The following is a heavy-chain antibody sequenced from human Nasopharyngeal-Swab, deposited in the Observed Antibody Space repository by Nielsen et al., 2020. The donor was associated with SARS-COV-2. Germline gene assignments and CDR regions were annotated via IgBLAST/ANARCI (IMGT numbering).Heavy chain of an antibody. CDR1: GGTFGNYA. CDR2: IIPSFGKA. CDR3: ARVLDYGDLYFDH. J-gene: IGHJ4*02. D-gene: IGHD4-17*01. V-gene: IGHV1-69*04. Sequence: SVKVSCKASGGTFGNYAISWVRQSPGQGLEWMGRIIPSFGKANYAQKCQGRVTFNADKSTSTAYMELRSLRSEDTAVYYWARVLDYGDLYFDHWGQGTLVTVSS.